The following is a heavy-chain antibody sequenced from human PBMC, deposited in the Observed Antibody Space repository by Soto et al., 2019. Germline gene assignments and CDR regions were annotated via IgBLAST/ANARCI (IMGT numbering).Heavy chain of an antibody. V-gene: IGHV3-53*02. Sequence: EVQLVETGGDLIQSGGSLRLSCAASGFAVSSRYMMWVRQAPGKGLECVSVTYTDGSTHYADSVKGRFTISRDDSRNTLYLQMNSLIAQDTAVYYCARDPPITSDYTMDVWGQGTTVIVSS. J-gene: IGHJ6*02. CDR1: GFAVSSRY. CDR3: ARDPPITSDYTMDV. D-gene: IGHD1-20*01. CDR2: TYTDGST.